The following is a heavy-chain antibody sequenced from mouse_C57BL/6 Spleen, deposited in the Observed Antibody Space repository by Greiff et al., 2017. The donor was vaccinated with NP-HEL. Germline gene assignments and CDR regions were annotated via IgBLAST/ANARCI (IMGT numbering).Heavy chain of an antibody. CDR1: GYAFSSSW. CDR2: IYPGDGDT. J-gene: IGHJ2*01. Sequence: QVQLQQSGPELVKPGASVKISCKASGYAFSSSWMNWVKQRPGKGLEWIGRIYPGDGDTKYNGKFKGKATLTADKSSSTAYMQLSSLTSEDSAVYFCARYVDYFDYWGQGTTLTVSS. V-gene: IGHV1-82*01. CDR3: ARYVDYFDY.